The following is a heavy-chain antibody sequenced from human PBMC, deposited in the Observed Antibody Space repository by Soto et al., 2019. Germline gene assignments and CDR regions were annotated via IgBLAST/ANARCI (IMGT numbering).Heavy chain of an antibody. J-gene: IGHJ4*02. CDR3: ARGPPYYRTTRLFDY. CDR2: ISSSSSTI. D-gene: IGHD3-10*01. CDR1: GFTFSSYS. V-gene: IGHV3-48*01. Sequence: GGSLRLSCAASGFTFSSYSMNWVRQAPGKGLEWVSYISSSSSTIYYADSVKGRFTISRDNAKNSLYLQMNSLRAEDTAVYYCARGPPYYRTTRLFDYWGQGTLVTVSS.